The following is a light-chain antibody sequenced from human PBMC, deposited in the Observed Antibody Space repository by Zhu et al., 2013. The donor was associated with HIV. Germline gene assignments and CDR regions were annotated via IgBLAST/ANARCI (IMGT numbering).Light chain of an antibody. J-gene: IGLJ2*01. CDR1: HVTLVVLI. CDR2: DVT. Sequence: QSALDSACLRVWVSWTVDHHLLHWNPHVTLVVLILSPGSNSCQPKPPNLIIFDVTDRPSGVSNRFSGSKSGNTASLTISGLQAEDEADYYCASFTNIHTVVFGGGTKVTVL. CDR3: ASFTNIHTVV. V-gene: IGLV2-14*01.